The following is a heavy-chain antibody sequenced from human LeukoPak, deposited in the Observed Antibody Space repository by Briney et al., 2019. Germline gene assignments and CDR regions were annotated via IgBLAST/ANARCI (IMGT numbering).Heavy chain of an antibody. D-gene: IGHD1-7*01. CDR3: AKDLLYNWNYGGYFDY. Sequence: GGSLRLSCAASGFTFSSYAMSWVRQAPGKGLEWVSAISGSGGSTYYADSVKGRFTISRDNSKNTLYLRMNSLRAEDTAVYYCAKDLLYNWNYGGYFDYWGQGTLVTVSS. CDR2: ISGSGGST. CDR1: GFTFSSYA. J-gene: IGHJ4*02. V-gene: IGHV3-23*01.